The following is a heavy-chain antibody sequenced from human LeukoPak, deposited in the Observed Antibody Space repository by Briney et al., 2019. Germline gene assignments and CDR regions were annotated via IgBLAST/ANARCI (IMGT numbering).Heavy chain of an antibody. D-gene: IGHD4/OR15-4a*01. J-gene: IGHJ4*02. CDR1: GFTFSSYG. CDR3: AKDLDYQLLYDFDY. CDR2: ILSDGSKE. V-gene: IGHV3-33*06. Sequence: GGSLRLSCAASGFTFSSYGMHWVRQAPGKGLEWVAVILSDGSKEFYTDSVKGRFTISRDNSKNTLYLQMNSLRAEDTAVYYCAKDLDYQLLYDFDYWGQGTLVTVSS.